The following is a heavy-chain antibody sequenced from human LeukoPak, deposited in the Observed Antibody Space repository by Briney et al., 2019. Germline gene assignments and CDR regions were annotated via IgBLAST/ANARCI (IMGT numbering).Heavy chain of an antibody. Sequence: SETLSLTCTVSGGSISSYYWSWIHQPPGKGLEWIGEINHSGSTNYNPSLKSRVTISVDTSKNQFSLKLSSVTAADTAVYYCARGREEDEVVPAAVLPYYFDYWGQGTLVTVSS. CDR1: GGSISSYY. CDR3: ARGREEDEVVPAAVLPYYFDY. V-gene: IGHV4-34*01. J-gene: IGHJ4*02. CDR2: INHSGST. D-gene: IGHD2-2*01.